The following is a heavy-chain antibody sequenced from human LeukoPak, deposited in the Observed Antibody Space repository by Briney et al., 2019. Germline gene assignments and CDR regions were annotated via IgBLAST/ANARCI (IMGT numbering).Heavy chain of an antibody. D-gene: IGHD4-17*01. V-gene: IGHV3-74*03. Sequence: GGSLRLSCAASGFTFSSHWMHWVSRAPGKGLVWVSRIKTDGSRTTYADSVKGGFTISRENAKNTLYLQMNRLRAEDTAVYYSAREDYNDSGWYFDLGGRGTLVTVSS. CDR3: AREDYNDSGWYFDL. CDR2: IKTDGSRT. J-gene: IGHJ2*01. CDR1: GFTFSSHW.